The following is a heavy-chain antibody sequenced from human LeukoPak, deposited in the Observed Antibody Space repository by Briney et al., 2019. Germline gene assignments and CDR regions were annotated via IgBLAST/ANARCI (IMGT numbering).Heavy chain of an antibody. J-gene: IGHJ5*02. CDR3: ARGGQDRAAGRHWFDP. D-gene: IGHD3-10*01. Sequence: SETLSLTCTVSGGSISSGDYYWSWIRQPPGKGLEWIGYIYYSGSTYYNPSLKSRVTISVDTSKNQFSLKLSSVTAADTAVYYCARGGQDRAAGRHWFDPWGQGTLVTVSS. CDR2: IYYSGST. CDR1: GGSISSGDYY. V-gene: IGHV4-30-4*01.